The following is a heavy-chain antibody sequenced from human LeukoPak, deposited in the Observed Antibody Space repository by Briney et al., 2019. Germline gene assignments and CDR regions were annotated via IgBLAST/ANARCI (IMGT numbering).Heavy chain of an antibody. J-gene: IGHJ4*02. CDR3: ARSDSGSSGWYY. CDR2: ISAYNGNT. V-gene: IGHV1-18*01. CDR1: GYTFTSYG. D-gene: IGHD6-19*01. Sequence: ASVTVSCKASGYTFTSYGISWVRQAPGQGLEWMGWISAYNGNTNYAQKLQGRVTMTTDTSTSTVYMELRSLRSDDTAVYYCARSDSGSSGWYYWGQGTLVTVSS.